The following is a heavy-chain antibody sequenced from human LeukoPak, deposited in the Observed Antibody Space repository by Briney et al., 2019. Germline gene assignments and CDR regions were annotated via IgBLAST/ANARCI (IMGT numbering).Heavy chain of an antibody. Sequence: GGSLRLSCAASGFTFSSYGMHWVRQAPGKGLEGVAVIWYDGSNKYYADSVKGRFTISRDNSKNTLYLQMNSLRAEDTAVYYCARDKSPYDSSGYMGYWGQGTLVTVSS. J-gene: IGHJ4*02. CDR1: GFTFSSYG. V-gene: IGHV3-33*01. D-gene: IGHD3-22*01. CDR2: IWYDGSNK. CDR3: ARDKSPYDSSGYMGY.